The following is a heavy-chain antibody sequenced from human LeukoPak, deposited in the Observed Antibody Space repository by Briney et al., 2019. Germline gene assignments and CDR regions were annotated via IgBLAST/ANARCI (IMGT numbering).Heavy chain of an antibody. V-gene: IGHV3-15*01. D-gene: IGHD1-26*01. Sequence: GGSLRLSCAASGFNFNNAWMSWVRQAPGKGLEGVGRIKSQADGGTIEYAAPVKGRFSISRDDSKDMLYLQMTSLKIEDTAFYYCTTDPNYSGSFTYYFDYWGQGTLVAVSS. CDR1: GFNFNNAW. CDR2: IKSQADGGTI. J-gene: IGHJ4*02. CDR3: TTDPNYSGSFTYYFDY.